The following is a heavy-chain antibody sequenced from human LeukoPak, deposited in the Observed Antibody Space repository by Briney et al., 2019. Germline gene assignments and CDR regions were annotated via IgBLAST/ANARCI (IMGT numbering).Heavy chain of an antibody. CDR1: GGSISSYY. D-gene: IGHD2-2*01. V-gene: IGHV4-59*12. CDR3: ARDGWGYCSSTSCQTAHFDY. Sequence: SETLSLTCTVSGGSISSYYWSWIRQPPGKGLEWIGYIYYSGSTNYNPSLKSRVTMSVDTSKNQFSLKLSSVTAADTAVYYCARDGWGYCSSTSCQTAHFDYWGQGTLVTVSS. J-gene: IGHJ4*02. CDR2: IYYSGST.